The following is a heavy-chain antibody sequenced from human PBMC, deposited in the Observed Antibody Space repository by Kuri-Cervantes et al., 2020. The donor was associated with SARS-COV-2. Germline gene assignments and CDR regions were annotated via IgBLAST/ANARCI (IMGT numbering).Heavy chain of an antibody. J-gene: IGHJ6*02. CDR2: FDPEDGET. D-gene: IGHD4-11*01. V-gene: IGHV1-24*01. CDR3: ARDSGGFYSNSYYGMDV. CDR1: GYTLTELS. Sequence: ASVKVSCKVSGYTLTELSMHWVRQAPGKGLEWMGGFDPEDGETIYAQKLQGRVTMTTDTSTSTAYMELRSLRSDDTAVYYCARDSGGFYSNSYYGMDVWGQGTTVTVSS.